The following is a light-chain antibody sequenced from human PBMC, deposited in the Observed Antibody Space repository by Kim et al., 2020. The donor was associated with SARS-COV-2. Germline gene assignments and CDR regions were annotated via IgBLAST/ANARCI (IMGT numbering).Light chain of an antibody. CDR1: QSVSSY. Sequence: LSPGESAPLSCRASQSVSSYLAWYQQKPGQAPRLLIYDASNRATGIPARFSGSGSGTDFTLTISSLESEDFAVYYCQQRSNWPPDFGPGTKVDIK. CDR2: DAS. J-gene: IGKJ3*01. V-gene: IGKV3-11*01. CDR3: QQRSNWPPD.